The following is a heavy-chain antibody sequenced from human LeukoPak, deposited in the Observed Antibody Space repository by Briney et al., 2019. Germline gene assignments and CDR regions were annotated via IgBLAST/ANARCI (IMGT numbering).Heavy chain of an antibody. V-gene: IGHV3-23*01. Sequence: GGSLRLSCAASGFTFSSYAMSWVRQAPGKGLEWVSAISGSGVSVRTYYADSVKGRFTISRDNSKNTLYLQMNSLRAEDTAVYYCAKDLYGDYGMDVWGQGTTVTVSS. D-gene: IGHD4-17*01. J-gene: IGHJ6*02. CDR1: GFTFSSYA. CDR2: ISGSGVSVRT. CDR3: AKDLYGDYGMDV.